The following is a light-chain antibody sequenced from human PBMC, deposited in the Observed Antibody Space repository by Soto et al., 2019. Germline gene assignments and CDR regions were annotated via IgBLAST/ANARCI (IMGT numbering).Light chain of an antibody. CDR2: GAS. V-gene: IGKV3-15*01. CDR3: QQYDKWPPET. J-gene: IGKJ2*01. Sequence: DIVMTPSPAPLSVSPGERAPLSCRASASVGSNFAWYQQKPGQAPRLLIHGASKRATGIPARFSGSGSGTEVTLTISSLQAEDFAVYYWQQYDKWPPETVGQGTKVEIK. CDR1: ASVGSN.